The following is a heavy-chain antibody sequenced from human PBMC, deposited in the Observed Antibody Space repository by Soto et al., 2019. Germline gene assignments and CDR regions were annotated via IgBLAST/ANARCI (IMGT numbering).Heavy chain of an antibody. V-gene: IGHV4-4*07. Sequence: SETLSLTCTVSGDSISGYYWSWIRQPAGKGLEWIGRIHASGSTISNRSLRSRVALSVDTSKNQFSLNLNSVTAADTAMYYCVRSGYSSGWYTAFDSWSQGMLVTVSS. CDR1: GDSISGYY. CDR2: IHASGST. CDR3: VRSGYSSGWYTAFDS. J-gene: IGHJ4*02. D-gene: IGHD6-19*01.